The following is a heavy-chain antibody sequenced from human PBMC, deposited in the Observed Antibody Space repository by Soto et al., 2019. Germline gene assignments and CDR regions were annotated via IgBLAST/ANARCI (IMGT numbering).Heavy chain of an antibody. J-gene: IGHJ6*02. CDR2: INPNSGGT. CDR3: ARDPPPRGYYGSGSYYNDNYYYYGMDV. CDR1: GYTFTGYY. V-gene: IGHV1-2*04. D-gene: IGHD3-10*01. Sequence: ASVKVSCKASGYTFTGYYMHWVRQAPGQGLEWMGWINPNSGGTNYAQKFRGWVTMTRDTSISTAYMELSRLRSDDTAVYYCARDPPPRGYYGSGSYYNDNYYYYGMDVWGQGTTVTVSS.